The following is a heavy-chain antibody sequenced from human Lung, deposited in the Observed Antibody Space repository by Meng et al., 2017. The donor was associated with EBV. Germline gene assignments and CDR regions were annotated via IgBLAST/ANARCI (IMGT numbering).Heavy chain of an antibody. CDR3: ARDLSGRFDP. CDR1: GFTFSGYG. D-gene: IGHD1-26*01. J-gene: IGHJ5*02. V-gene: IGHV3-30*03. Sequence: QVQLVESGGGVVQPGRXXGLSWAASGFTFSGYGMFWDRQAPGKGPEWVAILPSDGGNTYYSDSVKGRFTISRDNSKKTLYLQMNSLRAEDSAVYYCARDLSGRFDPWGQGTLVTVSS. CDR2: LPSDGGNT.